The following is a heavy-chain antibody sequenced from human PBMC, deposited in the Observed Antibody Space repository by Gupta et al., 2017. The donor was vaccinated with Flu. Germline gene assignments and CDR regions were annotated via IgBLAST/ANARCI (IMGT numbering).Heavy chain of an antibody. CDR3: ARESDFLGVILEADD. Sequence: SLRSYSMTWVRQAPGQGLEWVSSINYRSNYINYTDSVKGRFIISRDNAKNSLYLQMNSLRAEDTAVYYCARESDFLGVILEADDWVQGTLVTVSS. D-gene: IGHD3-3*01. CDR2: INYRSNYI. J-gene: IGHJ4*02. CDR1: SLRSYS. V-gene: IGHV3-21*06.